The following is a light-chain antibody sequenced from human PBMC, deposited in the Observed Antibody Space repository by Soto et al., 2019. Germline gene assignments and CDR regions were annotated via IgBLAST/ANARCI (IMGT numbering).Light chain of an antibody. J-gene: IGLJ1*01. CDR2: DVS. V-gene: IGLV2-11*01. CDR1: SSDVGGYNY. Sequence: QSALTQPRSVSGSPGQSVTISCTGTSSDVGGYNYVSWYQQHPGKAPKLMIYDVSKRPSGVPDRFSGSKSGNTASLTISGLQEEDEADYYCCSYEGRYTYVFETVTKVTV. CDR3: CSYEGRYTYV.